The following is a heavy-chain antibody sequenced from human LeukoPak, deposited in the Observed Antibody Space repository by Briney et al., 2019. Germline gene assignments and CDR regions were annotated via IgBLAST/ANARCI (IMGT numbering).Heavy chain of an antibody. V-gene: IGHV3-48*04. D-gene: IGHD3-10*01. Sequence: GGSLRLSCAASGFTFSSYSMNWVRQAPGKGLEWVSYISSSSSTIYYADSVKGRFTISRDNAKNSLYLQMNSLRAEDTAVYYCARDTEFGELPVNWFDPWGQGTLVTVSS. CDR2: ISSSSSTI. CDR1: GFTFSSYS. CDR3: ARDTEFGELPVNWFDP. J-gene: IGHJ5*02.